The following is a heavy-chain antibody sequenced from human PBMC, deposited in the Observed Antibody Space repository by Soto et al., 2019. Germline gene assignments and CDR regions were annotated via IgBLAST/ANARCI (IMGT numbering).Heavy chain of an antibody. J-gene: IGHJ4*02. CDR3: ARALDSSGYYYFDY. D-gene: IGHD3-22*01. V-gene: IGHV4-31*03. Sequence: VQLQESGPGLVKPSQTLSLTCTVSGGSISSGGYYWSWIRQHPGKGLEWIGYIYYSGSAYYNPSLKSRVTISVDTSKNHFSLKLNSVTAADTAVYFCARALDSSGYYYFDYWGQGTLVTVSS. CDR1: GGSISSGGYY. CDR2: IYYSGSA.